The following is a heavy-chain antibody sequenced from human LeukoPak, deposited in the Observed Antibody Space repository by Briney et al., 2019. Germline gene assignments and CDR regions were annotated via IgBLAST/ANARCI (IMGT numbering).Heavy chain of an antibody. D-gene: IGHD4-11*01. V-gene: IGHV1-69*02. CDR3: ARVSARDYSNIGG. CDR2: IIPILGIA. CDR1: GGTFSSYS. Sequence: ASVKVSCKASGGTFSSYSISWVRQAPGQGLEWMGRIIPILGIANYAQKFQGRVTITADKSTSTAYMELSSLRSEDTAVYYCARVSARDYSNIGGWGQGTLVTVSS. J-gene: IGHJ4*02.